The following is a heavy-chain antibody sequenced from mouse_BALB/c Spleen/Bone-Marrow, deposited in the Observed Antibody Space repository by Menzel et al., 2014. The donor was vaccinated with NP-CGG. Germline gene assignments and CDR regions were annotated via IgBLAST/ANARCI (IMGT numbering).Heavy chain of an antibody. CDR3: ASPYYGNYVYAMDY. CDR2: IWSGGST. J-gene: IGHJ4*01. Sequence: VMLVESGPGLVQPSQSLSITCTVSGFSLTSYGVHWVRQSPGKGLEWLGVIWSGGSTDYNAALISRLSISKDNSKSQVFFKMNSLQANDTAIYYCASPYYGNYVYAMDYWGQGTSVTVSS. V-gene: IGHV2-2*02. D-gene: IGHD2-10*01. CDR1: GFSLTSYG.